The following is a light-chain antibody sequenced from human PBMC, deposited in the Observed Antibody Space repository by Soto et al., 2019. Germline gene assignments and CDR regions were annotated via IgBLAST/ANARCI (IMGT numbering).Light chain of an antibody. Sequence: QSALTQPPSASGSPGQSVIISCTGTSSDVGGYNYVSWYQQHPGKAPKLMIYEVSKWPSGVPDRFSGFKSGNTASLTVSGLQAEDEADYYCSSYAGSNNLVFGGGTKLTVL. J-gene: IGLJ2*01. CDR3: SSYAGSNNLV. CDR2: EVS. V-gene: IGLV2-8*01. CDR1: SSDVGGYNY.